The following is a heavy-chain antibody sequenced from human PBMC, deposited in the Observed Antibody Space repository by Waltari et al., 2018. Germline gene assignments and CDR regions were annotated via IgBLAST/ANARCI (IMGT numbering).Heavy chain of an antibody. CDR3: AKDHSDYYGSGTSFDY. CDR2: ISGSGGST. V-gene: IGHV3-23*04. CDR1: GFTFSSYA. D-gene: IGHD3-10*01. Sequence: EVQLVESVGGLVQPGGSLRLSCAASGFTFSSYAMSWVRQAPGKGLEWVSAISGSGGSTYYADSVKGRFTISRDNSKNTLYLQMNSLRAEDTAVYYCAKDHSDYYGSGTSFDYWGQGTLVTVSS. J-gene: IGHJ4*02.